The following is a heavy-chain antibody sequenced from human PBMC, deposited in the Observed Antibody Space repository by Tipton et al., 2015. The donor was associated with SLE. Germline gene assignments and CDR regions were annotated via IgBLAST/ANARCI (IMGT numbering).Heavy chain of an antibody. J-gene: IGHJ3*02. D-gene: IGHD6-6*01. CDR1: GGSISSSSYY. V-gene: IGHV4-39*07. CDR3: ARYEYSSSSAFDI. Sequence: TLSLTCTVSGGSISSSSYYWSWIRQPPGKGLEWIGEINHSGSTNYNPSLKSRVTISVDTSKNQFSLKLSSVTAADTAVYYCARYEYSSSSAFDIWGQGTKVTVSS. CDR2: INHSGST.